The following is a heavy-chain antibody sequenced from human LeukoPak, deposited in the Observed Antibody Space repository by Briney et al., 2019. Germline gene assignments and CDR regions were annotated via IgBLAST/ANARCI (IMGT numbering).Heavy chain of an antibody. Sequence: PSETLSLTCTVSIDSIKNYYWGWIRQPPGKGLEWIGSIYSSGSTYYNPSLKSRVAISVDTSKNHFSLKLSSVTAADTAVYYCARGAGNYYFYGMDVWGQGTTVTVSS. CDR2: IYSSGST. J-gene: IGHJ6*02. CDR3: ARGAGNYYFYGMDV. V-gene: IGHV4-39*02. CDR1: IDSIKNYY.